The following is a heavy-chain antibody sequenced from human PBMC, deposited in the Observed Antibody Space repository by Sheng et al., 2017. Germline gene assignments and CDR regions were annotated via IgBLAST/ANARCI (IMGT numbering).Heavy chain of an antibody. Sequence: QVQLQQWGAGLLKPSETLSLTCAVYGGSFSGYYWSWIRQPPGKGLEWIGEINHSGSTNYNPSLKSRVTISVDTSKNQFSLKLSSVTAADTAVYYCARGLDYDFWSGPFDYWGQGTLVTVSS. CDR3: ARGLDYDFWSGPFDY. V-gene: IGHV4-34*01. CDR2: INHSGST. D-gene: IGHD3-3*01. J-gene: IGHJ4*02. CDR1: GGSFSGYY.